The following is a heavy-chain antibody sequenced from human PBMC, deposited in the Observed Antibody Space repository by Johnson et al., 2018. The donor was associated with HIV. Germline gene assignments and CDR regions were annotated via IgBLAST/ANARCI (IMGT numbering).Heavy chain of an antibody. CDR3: ARDGTTGPSGDAFDI. CDR2: IERNSRT. J-gene: IGHJ3*02. V-gene: IGHV3-66*01. CDR1: GFTVSSNY. Sequence: MQLVESGGGVVQPGRSLRLSCAASGFTVSSNYMSWVRQAPGKGLEWVSYIERNSRTDYADSVKGRFTVSRDSSKNTLYLQMNSLRTEDTAVYYCARDGTTGPSGDAFDIWGQGTMVTVSS. D-gene: IGHD4-17*01.